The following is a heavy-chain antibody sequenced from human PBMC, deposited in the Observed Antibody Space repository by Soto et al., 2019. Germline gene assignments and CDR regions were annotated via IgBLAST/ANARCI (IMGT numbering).Heavy chain of an antibody. V-gene: IGHV3-33*01. J-gene: IGHJ6*03. CDR1: GFTFSSYG. Sequence: QVQLVESGGGVVQPGRSLRLSCAASGFTFSSYGMHWVRQAPGKGLEWVAVIWYDGSNKYYADSVKGRFTISRDNSKNTLYLQMNSLRAEDTAVYYCARGQNYCSGGSCYYYYYYYIDVCGKGTTVTVSS. CDR3: ARGQNYCSGGSCYYYYYYYIDV. D-gene: IGHD2-15*01. CDR2: IWYDGSNK.